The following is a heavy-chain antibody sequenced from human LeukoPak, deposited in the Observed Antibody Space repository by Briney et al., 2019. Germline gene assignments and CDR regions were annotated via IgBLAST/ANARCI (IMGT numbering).Heavy chain of an antibody. CDR1: GYTFTGYY. Sequence: GASVKVSCKASGYTFTGYYMHWVRQAPGQGLEWMGWINPNSGGTNYAQKFQGRVTMTRDTSISTAHMELSRLRSDDTAVYYCASGRGYSYGSNPNNYYFDYWGQGTLVTVSS. CDR2: INPNSGGT. V-gene: IGHV1-2*02. J-gene: IGHJ4*02. D-gene: IGHD5-18*01. CDR3: ASGRGYSYGSNPNNYYFDY.